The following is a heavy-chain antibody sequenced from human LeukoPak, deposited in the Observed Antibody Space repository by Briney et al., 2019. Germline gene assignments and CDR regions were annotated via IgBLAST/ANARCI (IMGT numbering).Heavy chain of an antibody. Sequence: PSETLSLTCTVSGGSISSYYWSWIRQPPGKGLEWIGYIYYSGSTNYNPSLKSRVTISVDTSKNQFSLKLSSVTAADTAVYYCAREAVYSGYGFDYWGQGTLVTVSS. D-gene: IGHD5-12*01. CDR1: GGSISSYY. V-gene: IGHV4-59*12. J-gene: IGHJ4*02. CDR3: AREAVYSGYGFDY. CDR2: IYYSGST.